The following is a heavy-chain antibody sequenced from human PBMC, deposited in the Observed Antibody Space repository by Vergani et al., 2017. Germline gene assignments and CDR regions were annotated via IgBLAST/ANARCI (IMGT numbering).Heavy chain of an antibody. J-gene: IGHJ4*02. Sequence: QVQVVQSGAEVKKSGASVKVSCKTSGYTFSNYYMHWLRQAPGQGLEWMGISNPSGGHTNYAQKFQGRVTMTRDTSTSTVYMELSSLRSEDTARYYCARGDDGILAGYRYWGQGTLVTVSA. V-gene: IGHV1-46*03. D-gene: IGHD3-9*01. CDR1: GYTFSNYY. CDR3: ARGDDGILAGYRY. CDR2: SNPSGGHT.